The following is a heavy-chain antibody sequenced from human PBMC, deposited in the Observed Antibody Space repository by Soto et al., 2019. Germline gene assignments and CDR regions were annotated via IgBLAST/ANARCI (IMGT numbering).Heavy chain of an antibody. CDR3: TTQNGWSPPGY. Sequence: ASVKVSCKVSRYTLTKLSIHWVRQAPGKGLEWMGGFDPGDGETIYAQKFQGRVTMTEDTSTDTAYMELSSLRSEDTAVYYCTTQNGWSPPGYWGQGTLVPSPQ. CDR2: FDPGDGET. V-gene: IGHV1-24*01. D-gene: IGHD6-19*01. CDR1: RYTLTKLS. J-gene: IGHJ4*02.